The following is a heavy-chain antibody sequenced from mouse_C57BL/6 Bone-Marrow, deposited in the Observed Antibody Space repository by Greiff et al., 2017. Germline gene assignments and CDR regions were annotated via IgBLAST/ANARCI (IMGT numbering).Heavy chain of an antibody. CDR2: ISSGGGYT. CDR1: GFTFSSYG. Sequence: EVNLVESGGDLVKPGGSLKLSCAASGFTFSSYGMSWVRQTPDKRLEWVATISSGGGYTYYPDSVKGRFTISRDNAKNTLYLQMSSLKSEDTTRYYCARHLFTTVVDLDDWGKGTTRTVS. CDR3: ARHLFTTVVDLDD. J-gene: IGHJ2*01. D-gene: IGHD1-1*01. V-gene: IGHV5-6*01.